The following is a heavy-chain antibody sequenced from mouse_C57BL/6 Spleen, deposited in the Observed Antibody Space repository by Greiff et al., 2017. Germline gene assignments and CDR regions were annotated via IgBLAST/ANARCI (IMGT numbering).Heavy chain of an antibody. D-gene: IGHD2-3*01. CDR2: INPGSGGT. Sequence: QVQLQQSGAELVRPGTSVKVSCKASGYAFTNYLIEWVKQRPGQGLEWIGVINPGSGGTNYNEKFKGKATLTADKSSSTAYMQFSSLTSEDSAIYYCARGGVYDGYYEDYYAMDYWGQGTSVTVSS. V-gene: IGHV1-54*01. J-gene: IGHJ4*01. CDR3: ARGGVYDGYYEDYYAMDY. CDR1: GYAFTNYL.